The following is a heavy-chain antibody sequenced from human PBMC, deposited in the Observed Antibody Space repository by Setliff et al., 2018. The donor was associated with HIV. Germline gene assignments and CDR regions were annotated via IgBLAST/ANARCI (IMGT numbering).Heavy chain of an antibody. CDR3: ARDFSGLLHDQIDAFNI. CDR2: ISSTGTYI. D-gene: IGHD3-10*01. V-gene: IGHV3-21*04. Sequence: ETLSLSCAASGFNFSSHTMNWIRQAPGKGLEWVSSISSTGTYIYYADSVKGRFTISRDNAKNSLYLQMNSLRTEDMALYYCARDFSGLLHDQIDAFNIWGQGTMVTVSS. CDR1: GFNFSSHT. J-gene: IGHJ3*02.